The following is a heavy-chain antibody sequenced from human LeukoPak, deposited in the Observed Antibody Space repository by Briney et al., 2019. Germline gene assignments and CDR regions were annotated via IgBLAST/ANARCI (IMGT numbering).Heavy chain of an antibody. CDR1: GFTFSDYY. CDR3: ARGWGYAKFPFDY. Sequence: GGSLRLSCAASGFTFSDYYMSWIRQAARKGLEWVSYISSSRSTIYYADSVKGRFTISRDNAKNSLYLQMNSLRAEDTAVYYCARGWGYAKFPFDYWGQGTLVTVSS. CDR2: ISSSRSTI. D-gene: IGHD5-12*01. V-gene: IGHV3-11*01. J-gene: IGHJ4*02.